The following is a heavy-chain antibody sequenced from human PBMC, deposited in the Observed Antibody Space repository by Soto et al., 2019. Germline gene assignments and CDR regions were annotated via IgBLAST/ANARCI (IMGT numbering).Heavy chain of an antibody. D-gene: IGHD4-17*01. CDR3: ARPYGGKIGDAPDL. CDR2: ISDAAGSA. J-gene: IGHJ3*01. V-gene: IGHV3-23*01. CDR1: GFTFSSYP. Sequence: PGGSLRLSCVASGFTFSSYPMSWVRQVPGKGLEWVSTISDAAGSAYYVDSVKGRFTISRDNSKKTLYLQMNSLRAEDSAVYYCARPYGGKIGDAPDLWGPGTMVTVS.